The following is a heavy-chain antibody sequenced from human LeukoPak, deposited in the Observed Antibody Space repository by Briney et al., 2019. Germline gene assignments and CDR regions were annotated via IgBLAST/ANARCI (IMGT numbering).Heavy chain of an antibody. V-gene: IGHV3-30*18. J-gene: IGHJ4*02. CDR3: AKVDSSEGFDY. Sequence: GESLRLSCAASGFTFSSYGMHWVRQAPGKGLEWVAVISYDGSNKYYADSVKGRFTISRDNSKNTLYLQMNSLRAEDTAVYYCAKVDSSEGFDYWGQGTLVTVSS. D-gene: IGHD3-22*01. CDR2: ISYDGSNK. CDR1: GFTFSSYG.